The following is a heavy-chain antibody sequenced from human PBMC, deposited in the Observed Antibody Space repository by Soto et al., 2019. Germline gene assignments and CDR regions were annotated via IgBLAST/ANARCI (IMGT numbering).Heavy chain of an antibody. V-gene: IGHV1-18*01. CDR1: GYTFTSYG. D-gene: IGHD1-1*01. CDR3: ARVYYNSPPQDRYHYYGMDV. J-gene: IGHJ6*02. Sequence: XSVKVCCTASGYTFTSYGIGLVRQAPGQGLDWMGWISVYNGNTISAQKFQDRVTLTTDTSTNTAYMGLRSLRSDDTAVYYCARVYYNSPPQDRYHYYGMDVWGQGTTVTVSS. CDR2: ISVYNGNT.